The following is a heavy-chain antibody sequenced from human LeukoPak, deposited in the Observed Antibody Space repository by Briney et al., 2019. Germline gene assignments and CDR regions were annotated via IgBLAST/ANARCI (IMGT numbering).Heavy chain of an antibody. CDR1: GFTFSTYS. D-gene: IGHD3-3*01. CDR2: ISSSNSTI. Sequence: GGSLRLSCAASGFTFSTYSMNWVRQAPGRGLEWVSYISSSNSTIYYADSVKGRFTISRDNAKNSLYLQMNSLRAEDTAVYYCARDFWSGYCDYWGQGTLVTVSS. V-gene: IGHV3-48*01. CDR3: ARDFWSGYCDY. J-gene: IGHJ4*02.